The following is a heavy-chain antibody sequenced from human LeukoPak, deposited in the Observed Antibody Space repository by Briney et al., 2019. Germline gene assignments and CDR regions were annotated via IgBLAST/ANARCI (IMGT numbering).Heavy chain of an antibody. CDR1: GFTFSSYA. V-gene: IGHV3-23*01. D-gene: IGHD7-27*01. CDR3: AKELGSQPMG. CDR2: ISGSGGST. J-gene: IGHJ4*02. Sequence: GGSLRLSCAASGFTFSSYAMSWVRQAPGKGLEWVSVISGSGGSTYYADSVKGRFTISRDNSKNTLYLQMNSLRADATAVYYCAKELGSQPMGWVRGTLVTVSS.